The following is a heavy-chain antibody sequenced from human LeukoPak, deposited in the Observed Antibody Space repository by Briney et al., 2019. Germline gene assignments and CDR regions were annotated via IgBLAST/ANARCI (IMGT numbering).Heavy chain of an antibody. CDR1: GFTFSSYD. CDR2: IGTAGDT. Sequence: PGGSLRLSCAASGFTFSSYDMHWVRQATGKGLEWVSAIGTAGDTYYPGSVKGRFTISRENAKNSLYLQMNSLRAGDTAVYYCARVMVRGEIDFGMDVWGQGTTVTVSS. V-gene: IGHV3-13*04. J-gene: IGHJ6*02. D-gene: IGHD3-10*01. CDR3: ARVMVRGEIDFGMDV.